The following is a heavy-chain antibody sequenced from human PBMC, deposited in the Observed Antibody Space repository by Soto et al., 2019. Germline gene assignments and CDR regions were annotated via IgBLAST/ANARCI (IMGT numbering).Heavy chain of an antibody. CDR3: ARRPLRDIVVVPAAAIDAFDI. V-gene: IGHV1-69*13. CDR1: GGTFSSYA. J-gene: IGHJ3*02. Sequence: SVKVSCKASGGTFSSYAISWLRQAPGQGLEWMGGIIPIFGTANYAQKFQGRVTITADESTSTAYMELSSLRSEDTAVYYCARRPLRDIVVVPAAAIDAFDIWGQGTMVSVSS. CDR2: IIPIFGTA. D-gene: IGHD2-2*01.